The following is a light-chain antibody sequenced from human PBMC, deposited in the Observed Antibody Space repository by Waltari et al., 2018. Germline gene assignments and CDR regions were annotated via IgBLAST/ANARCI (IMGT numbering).Light chain of an antibody. J-gene: IGKJ4*01. CDR2: KAS. CDR3: QQAASFPLT. CDR1: QTISSW. Sequence: DIQMTQSPSTLSASVGDRVTITCRASQTISSWLAWYQQKPGKPPKLLIYKASSLESGVPSTFSGSGSGTEFTLTISSLQPDDFATYYCQQAASFPLTFGGGTKVEIK. V-gene: IGKV1-5*03.